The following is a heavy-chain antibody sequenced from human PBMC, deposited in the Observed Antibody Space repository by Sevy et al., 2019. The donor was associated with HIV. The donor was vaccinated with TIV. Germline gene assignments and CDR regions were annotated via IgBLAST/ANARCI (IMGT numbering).Heavy chain of an antibody. Sequence: ASVKVSCKASGYTFTNYYIHWMRQAPGQGLEWMGIINPSGGSTGYAQKFQGRVTMTRDTSMSTVYMELSSLRSEDTAVYYCARDSTVITVFQYWGQGTLVTVSS. V-gene: IGHV1-46*01. J-gene: IGHJ4*02. D-gene: IGHD1-20*01. CDR1: GYTFTNYY. CDR2: INPSGGST. CDR3: ARDSTVITVFQY.